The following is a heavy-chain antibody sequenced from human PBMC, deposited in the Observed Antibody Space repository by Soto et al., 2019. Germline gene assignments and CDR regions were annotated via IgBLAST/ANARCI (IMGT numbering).Heavy chain of an antibody. J-gene: IGHJ6*02. CDR3: ARDIAVAGPYYYGMDV. CDR1: GYTFTGYY. D-gene: IGHD6-19*01. V-gene: IGHV1-2*02. CDR2: INPNSGGT. Sequence: ASVKVSCKASGYTFTGYYMHWVRQAPGQGLEWMGWINPNSGGTNYAQKFQGRVTMTRDTPISTAYMELSRLRSDDTAVYYCARDIAVAGPYYYGMDVWGQGTTVTVSS.